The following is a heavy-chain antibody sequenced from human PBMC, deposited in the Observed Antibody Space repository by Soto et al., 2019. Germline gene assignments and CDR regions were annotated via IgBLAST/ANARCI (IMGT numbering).Heavy chain of an antibody. CDR2: VYFSGTT. Sequence: PSQTLSLTGTVSGGSVIHGMYYWSWIRQPRGEGLEWTGNVYFSGTTIYTPSFKSRVTMSVDTYKHQFFLKLSSVTAEDTAVYYCXRYCNNSDCRYLYYFDYWGLGTLVTVSS. J-gene: IGHJ4*02. D-gene: IGHD2-8*01. V-gene: IGHV4-61*01. CDR1: GGSVIHGMYY. CDR3: XRYCNNSDCRYLYYFDY.